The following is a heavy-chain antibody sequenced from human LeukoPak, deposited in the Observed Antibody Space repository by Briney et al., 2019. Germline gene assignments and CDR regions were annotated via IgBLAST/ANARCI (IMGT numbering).Heavy chain of an antibody. CDR3: ARGPGDSSGWHLQH. V-gene: IGHV4-34*01. J-gene: IGHJ1*01. D-gene: IGHD6-19*01. Sequence: SETLSLTCAVYGGSFSGYYWSWIRQPPGKGLEWIGEINHSGSTNYNPSLKSRVTISVDTSKNQFSLKLGSVTAADTAVYYCARGPGDSSGWHLQHWGQGTLVTVSS. CDR1: GGSFSGYY. CDR2: INHSGST.